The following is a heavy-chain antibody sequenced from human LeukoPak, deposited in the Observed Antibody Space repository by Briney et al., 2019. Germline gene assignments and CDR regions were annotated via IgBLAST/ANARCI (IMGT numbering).Heavy chain of an antibody. V-gene: IGHV4-34*01. CDR1: GWSFSGYY. CDR3: ARRATVTPNWYFDY. CDR2: INHSGST. D-gene: IGHD4-17*01. Sequence: SETLSLTCAVYGWSFSGYYWSWIRQPPGKGLEWIGEINHSGSTNYNPSLKSRVTISVDTSKNQFSLKLSSVTAAVTAVYYCARRATVTPNWYFDYWGQGTLVTVSS. J-gene: IGHJ4*02.